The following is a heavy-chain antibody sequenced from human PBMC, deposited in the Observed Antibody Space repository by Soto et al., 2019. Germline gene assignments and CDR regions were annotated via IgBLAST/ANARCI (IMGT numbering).Heavy chain of an antibody. CDR3: ARGLPNYSSFDS. CDR2: VSSDGSST. D-gene: IGHD4-4*01. Sequence: EVQLVESGGGLVQPGESLRLSCAASGFTFSSYWMHWIRQAPGKGLVWVSRVSSDGSSTVYPNSVKGRLTISRDNANNTLYLQMNSLSDEDTAVYYCARGLPNYSSFDSWGQGTLVSVSS. J-gene: IGHJ4*02. CDR1: GFTFSSYW. V-gene: IGHV3-74*01.